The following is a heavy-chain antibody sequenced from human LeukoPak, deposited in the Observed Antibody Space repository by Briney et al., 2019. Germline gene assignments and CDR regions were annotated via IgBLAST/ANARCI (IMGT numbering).Heavy chain of an antibody. V-gene: IGHV3-23*01. CDR1: GFTFSSYA. D-gene: IGHD6-19*01. CDR2: ISGSGGST. CDR3: ARATRAGTPFDY. J-gene: IGHJ4*02. Sequence: GGSLRLSCAASGFTFSSYAMSWVRQAPGKGLEWVSAISGSGGSTYYADSVKGRFTISRDNAKNSLYLQMNSLRAEDTAVYYCARATRAGTPFDYWGQGTLVTVSS.